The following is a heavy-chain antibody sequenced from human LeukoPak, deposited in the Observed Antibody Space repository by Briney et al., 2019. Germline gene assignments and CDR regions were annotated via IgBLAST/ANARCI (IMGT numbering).Heavy chain of an antibody. CDR3: ARTYYYDSSGYYYAEYFQH. Sequence: ASVKFSCKASGYTFTSYAMNWVRQAPGQGLEWMGWISAYNGNTNYAQKLQGRVTMTTDTSTSTAYMELRSLRSDDTAVYYCARTYYYDSSGYYYAEYFQHWGQGTLVTVSS. D-gene: IGHD3-22*01. V-gene: IGHV1-18*01. CDR1: GYTFTSYA. CDR2: ISAYNGNT. J-gene: IGHJ1*01.